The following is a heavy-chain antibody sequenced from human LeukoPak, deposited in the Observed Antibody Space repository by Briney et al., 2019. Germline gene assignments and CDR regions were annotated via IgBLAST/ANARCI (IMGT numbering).Heavy chain of an antibody. J-gene: IGHJ4*02. V-gene: IGHV4-59*01. CDR3: ARPLYSGSYPAPFDY. CDR2: IYYSGST. D-gene: IGHD1-26*01. CDR1: GGSISSYY. Sequence: SETLSLICTVSGGSISSYYWSWIRQPPGKGLEWIGYIYYSGSTNYNPSLKSRVTISVDTSKNQFSLKLRSVTAADTAVYYCARPLYSGSYPAPFDYWGQGTLVTVSS.